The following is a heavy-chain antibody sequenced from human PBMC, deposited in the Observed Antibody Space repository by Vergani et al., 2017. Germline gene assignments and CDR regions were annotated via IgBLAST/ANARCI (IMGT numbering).Heavy chain of an antibody. CDR3: VKGSYYDSSGHFDY. CDR1: PFPFPXYP. CDR2: ISSHGGST. V-gene: IGHV3-64D*06. J-gene: IGHJ4*02. D-gene: IGHD3-22*01. Sequence: EVQLVESGGGFLQPPCSLPLSXSXXPFPFPXYPLHFLRPAPGKGLEYVSAISSHGGSTYYADSVKGRFTISRDNSKNTRYLQMSSLRAEDTAVYYCVKGSYYDSSGHFDYWGQGTLVTVSS.